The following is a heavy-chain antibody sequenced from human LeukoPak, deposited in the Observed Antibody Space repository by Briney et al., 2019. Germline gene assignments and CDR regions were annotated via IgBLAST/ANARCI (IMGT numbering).Heavy chain of an antibody. CDR1: RLTFNNYA. J-gene: IGHJ5*01. Sequence: GGSLRLSCAASRLTFNNYAMSWVRQAPGKGLEWVSAISASGGTTYYADSVKGRFTISRDNSENTLFLQMNSLRAEDTAVYYCAKEPREYCSSTSCPNWFDSWGQGTLVTVSS. V-gene: IGHV3-23*01. CDR3: AKEPREYCSSTSCPNWFDS. D-gene: IGHD2-2*01. CDR2: ISASGGTT.